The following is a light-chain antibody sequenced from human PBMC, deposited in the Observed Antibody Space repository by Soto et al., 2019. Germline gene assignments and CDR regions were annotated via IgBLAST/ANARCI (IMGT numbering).Light chain of an antibody. CDR3: QQYNNWPIT. Sequence: EIVMTQSPATLSLSPGERATLSCRASQSVGRDYLAWYQQKPGQAPRVVIYNASNRASGIPDRFSGSGSGTEFTLTISSLQSEDFALYYCQQYNNWPITFGQGTRLEIK. CDR1: QSVGRDY. CDR2: NAS. J-gene: IGKJ5*01. V-gene: IGKV3D-15*01.